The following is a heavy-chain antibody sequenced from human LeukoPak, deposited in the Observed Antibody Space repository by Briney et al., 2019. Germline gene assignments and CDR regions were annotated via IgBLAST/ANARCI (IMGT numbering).Heavy chain of an antibody. CDR3: ARGTYYDSSGYYPQYNWFDP. V-gene: IGHV4-31*03. D-gene: IGHD3-22*01. CDR1: GGSISSGGYC. Sequence: SQTLSLTCTVSGGSISSGGYCWSWIRQHPGKGLEWIGYIYYSGSTYYNPSLKSRVTISVDTSKNQFSLKLSSVTAADTAVYYCARGTYYDSSGYYPQYNWFDPWGQGTLVTVSS. J-gene: IGHJ5*02. CDR2: IYYSGST.